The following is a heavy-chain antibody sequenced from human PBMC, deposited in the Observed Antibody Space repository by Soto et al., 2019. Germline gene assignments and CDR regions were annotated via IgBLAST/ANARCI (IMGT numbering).Heavy chain of an antibody. V-gene: IGHV3-48*01. CDR1: GFTFSSYS. CDR2: ISSSSSTI. D-gene: IGHD5-12*01. Sequence: EVQLVESGGGLVQPGGSLRLSCAASGFTFSSYSMNWVRQAPGKGLEWVSYISSSSSTIYYADSVKGRFTISRDNAKNSLYLQMNRLRAEDTAVYYCARADSGYAHGYYYYGMDLWGQGTTVTVSS. J-gene: IGHJ6*02. CDR3: ARADSGYAHGYYYYGMDL.